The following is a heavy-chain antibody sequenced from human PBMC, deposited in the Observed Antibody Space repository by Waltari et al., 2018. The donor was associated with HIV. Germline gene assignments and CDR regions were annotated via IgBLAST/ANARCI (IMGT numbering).Heavy chain of an antibody. CDR1: GVTLSNYA. V-gene: IGHV3-30*01. CDR2: ISYDGSNK. D-gene: IGHD2-15*01. CDR3: ARDARWPFHYFDY. J-gene: IGHJ4*02. Sequence: QVQLVESGGGVVQPGRSLSPSCAASGVTLSNYAIHWVRQAPGKGLEWVAVISYDGSNKYYADSVKGRFTISRDNSKNTLYLQMNSLRAEDTAVYYCARDARWPFHYFDYWGQGTLVTVSS.